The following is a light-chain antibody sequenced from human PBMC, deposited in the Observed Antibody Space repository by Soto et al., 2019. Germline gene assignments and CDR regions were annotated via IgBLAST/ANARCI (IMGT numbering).Light chain of an antibody. CDR2: GTF. CDR3: QHLNNYPPFT. Sequence: IQLTQSPSSLSASVGDRVSITCRASQDIQTYLAWYQQKRGEAPKLLISGTFTLQRGVPSRFNGSGSGTDFTLTIRRLQPEDFATYYCQHLNNYPPFTFGPGTKVDLE. CDR1: QDIQTY. V-gene: IGKV1-9*01. J-gene: IGKJ3*01.